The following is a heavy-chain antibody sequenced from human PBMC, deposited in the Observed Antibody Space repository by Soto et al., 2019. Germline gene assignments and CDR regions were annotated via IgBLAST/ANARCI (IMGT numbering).Heavy chain of an antibody. CDR2: IYPGDSDT. V-gene: IGHV5-51*01. CDR3: VRLERLSSNWYGGGY. Sequence: GESLKISCKGSGYSFTSYWIGWVRQMPGKGLEWMGIIYPGDSDTRYSPSFQGQVTISADKSINTAYLQWSSLKASDTTMYYCVRLERLSSNWYGGGYWGQGSLVTVSS. J-gene: IGHJ4*02. CDR1: GYSFTSYW. D-gene: IGHD6-13*01.